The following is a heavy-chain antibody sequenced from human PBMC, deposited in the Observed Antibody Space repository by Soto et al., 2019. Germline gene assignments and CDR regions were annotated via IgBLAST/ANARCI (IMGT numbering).Heavy chain of an antibody. CDR1: GGSVSSGSYY. CDR3: ARGSLSIAVFLGY. Sequence: SETLSLTCTVSGGSVSSGSYYWSWIRQPPGKGLEWIGYIYYSGSTNYNPSLKSRVTISVDTSKNQFSLKLSSVTAADTAVYYCARGSLSIAVFLGYWGQGTLVTVSS. D-gene: IGHD6-19*01. V-gene: IGHV4-61*01. J-gene: IGHJ4*02. CDR2: IYYSGST.